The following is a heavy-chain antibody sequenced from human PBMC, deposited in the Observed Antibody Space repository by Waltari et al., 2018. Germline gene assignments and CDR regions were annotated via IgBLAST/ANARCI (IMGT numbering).Heavy chain of an antibody. CDR3: ARSGSYSRYFDY. CDR2: INPNSGVT. V-gene: IGHV1-2*02. D-gene: IGHD1-26*01. CDR1: GYTFTGYY. J-gene: IGHJ4*02. Sequence: QVQLVQSGAEVKKPGASVKVSCKASGYTFTGYYMHWVRQAPGQGLEWMGWINPNSGVTNYAKKFQGRVTMTRDTSISTAYMELSRLRSDDTAVYYCARSGSYSRYFDYWGQGTLVTVSS.